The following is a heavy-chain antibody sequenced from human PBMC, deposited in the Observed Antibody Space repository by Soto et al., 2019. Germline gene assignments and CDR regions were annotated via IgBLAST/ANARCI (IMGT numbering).Heavy chain of an antibody. CDR1: GFPFSFYG. Sequence: QPGGSLRLCCAVSGFPFSFYGFHWVRQSPGKGLEWLGVIVSDGSAIYHADSLEGRFFISRDNSKDILYLQMNSLRVEDTAVYYCARDDAFDNENGFDMWGQGTTVTVSS. D-gene: IGHD3-3*02. CDR2: IVSDGSAI. J-gene: IGHJ3*02. V-gene: IGHV3-33*01. CDR3: ARDDAFDNENGFDM.